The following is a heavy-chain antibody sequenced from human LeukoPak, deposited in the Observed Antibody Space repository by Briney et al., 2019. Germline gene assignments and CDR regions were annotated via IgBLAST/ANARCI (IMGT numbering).Heavy chain of an antibody. Sequence: GGSLRLSCAASGFTFSSYSMNWVRQAPGKGLEWVSSISTSSSYIYYADSVKGRFAISRDNAKNSLYLQMNSLRAEDTAVYYCARAIFSSGWYLVDYWGQGTLVTVSS. CDR1: GFTFSSYS. CDR2: ISTSSSYI. V-gene: IGHV3-21*01. D-gene: IGHD6-19*01. J-gene: IGHJ4*02. CDR3: ARAIFSSGWYLVDY.